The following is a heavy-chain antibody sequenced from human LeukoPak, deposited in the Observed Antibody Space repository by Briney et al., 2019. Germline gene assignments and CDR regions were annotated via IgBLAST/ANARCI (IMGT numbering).Heavy chain of an antibody. V-gene: IGHV3-15*01. Sequence: GGSLRLSCAASGFTFTNAWMSWVRQAPGKGLEWVGHIKSKTDRGTTDYAAPVKGRFTISRDDSKNTLYLQMNSLKTEDTAVYYCTIAVVGVTVWFDPWGQGTLVTVSS. CDR2: IKSKTDRGTT. CDR3: TIAVVGVTVWFDP. CDR1: GFTFTNAW. J-gene: IGHJ5*02. D-gene: IGHD3-16*01.